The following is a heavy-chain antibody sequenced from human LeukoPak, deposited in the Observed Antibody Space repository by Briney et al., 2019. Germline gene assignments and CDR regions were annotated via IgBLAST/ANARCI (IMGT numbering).Heavy chain of an antibody. CDR2: INPNSGGT. CDR1: GYTFTGYY. Sequence: ASVKVSCKASGYTFTGYYMHWVRQAPGQGLEWMGRINPNSGGTNYAQKFQGRVTMTRDTSISTAYMELRSLRSDDTAVYYCARDRLDVYFDYWGQGTLVTVSS. D-gene: IGHD3/OR15-3a*01. CDR3: ARDRLDVYFDY. J-gene: IGHJ4*02. V-gene: IGHV1-2*06.